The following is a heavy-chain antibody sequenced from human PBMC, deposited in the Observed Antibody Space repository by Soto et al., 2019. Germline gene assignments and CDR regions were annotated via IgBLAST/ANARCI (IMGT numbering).Heavy chain of an antibody. J-gene: IGHJ4*02. V-gene: IGHV3-23*01. CDR2: IGPSANT. D-gene: IGHD4-17*01. CDR3: AIARPCRSAAFPTAE. Sequence: PGGSLRLSCAASGFPFSTSGILWLRQPPGEGLEWVSEIGPSANTIHRGSGKGRFTISRDKSRNMMSLQMSALRPEDTALYYCAIARPCRSAAFPTAEWGQGTLVTVSS. CDR1: GFPFSTSG.